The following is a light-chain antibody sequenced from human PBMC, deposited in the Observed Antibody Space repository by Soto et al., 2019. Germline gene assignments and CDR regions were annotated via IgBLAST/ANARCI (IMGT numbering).Light chain of an antibody. CDR2: GAS. Sequence: DIQLTQSPSFLSSSVGDRVTISCRASQGISDYLAWYQQKPGKAPKLLIYGASTLQSGVTSRFTGSASGTEFTLSITRLQPEDFAKYISQPFKAYPLTFGGGTKLEIK. V-gene: IGKV1-9*01. CDR3: QPFKAYPLT. CDR1: QGISDY. J-gene: IGKJ4*01.